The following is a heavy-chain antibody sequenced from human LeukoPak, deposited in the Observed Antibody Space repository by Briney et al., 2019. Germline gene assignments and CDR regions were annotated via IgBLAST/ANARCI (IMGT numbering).Heavy chain of an antibody. J-gene: IGHJ3*02. D-gene: IGHD6-19*01. CDR2: ISNDGINK. CDR3: ATNRDDSSGWYSRILLAAFDI. Sequence: PGGSLRLSCAASGFTFSRYGMHWVRQAPGKGLECVAVISNDGINKNYANSVKGRFTISRDNSKNTLYLQMNSLRAEDTAVYYCATNRDDSSGWYSRILLAAFDIWGQGTMVTVSS. CDR1: GFTFSRYG. V-gene: IGHV3-30*03.